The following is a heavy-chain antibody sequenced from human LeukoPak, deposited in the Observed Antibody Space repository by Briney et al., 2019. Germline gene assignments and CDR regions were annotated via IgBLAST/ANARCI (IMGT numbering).Heavy chain of an antibody. D-gene: IGHD2-2*01. Sequence: GESLKISCKGSGYSFTSYWIGWVHQMPGKGLEWMGIIYPGDSDTTYSPSFQGQVTISADKSISTAYLQWSSLRASDTAMYYCARRPTQYCSSTSCHALDIWGQGTMVTVSS. CDR2: IYPGDSDT. CDR3: ARRPTQYCSSTSCHALDI. V-gene: IGHV5-51*07. CDR1: GYSFTSYW. J-gene: IGHJ3*02.